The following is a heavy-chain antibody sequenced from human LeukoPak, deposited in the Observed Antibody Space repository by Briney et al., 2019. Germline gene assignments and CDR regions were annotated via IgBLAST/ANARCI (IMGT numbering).Heavy chain of an antibody. CDR1: GVTFGDYA. J-gene: IGHJ4*02. CDR3: TRVPLWFGELSFDY. D-gene: IGHD3-10*01. CDR2: IRSKAYGGTT. V-gene: IGHV3-49*04. Sequence: GGSLRLSCTASGVTFGDYAMSWVRQAPGKGLEWVGFIRSKAYGGTTEYAASVKGRFTISRDDSKSIAYLQMNSLKTEDTAVYYCTRVPLWFGELSFDYWGQGTLVTVSS.